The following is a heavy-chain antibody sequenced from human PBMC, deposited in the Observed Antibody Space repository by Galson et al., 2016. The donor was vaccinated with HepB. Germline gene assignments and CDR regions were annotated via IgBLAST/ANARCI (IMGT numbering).Heavy chain of an antibody. J-gene: IGHJ4*01. V-gene: IGHV4-34*01. D-gene: IGHD1-26*01. CDR2: INRRGST. CDR1: DESFSEYY. Sequence: SETLSLTCAVSDESFSEYYWSWIRQPPGKGLEWIGQINRRGSTIYRSSLKSRVTISIDTSKNQISLKVNSVTAADTAVYYWPRGPLSGSHHFDYWGQGTLATASS. CDR3: PRGPLSGSHHFDY.